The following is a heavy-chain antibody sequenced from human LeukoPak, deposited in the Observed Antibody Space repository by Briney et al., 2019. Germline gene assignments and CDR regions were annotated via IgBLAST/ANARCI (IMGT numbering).Heavy chain of an antibody. V-gene: IGHV3-64*01. CDR2: ISSNGGST. J-gene: IGHJ6*02. CDR3: ARDQSAPGLYYYCGMDV. Sequence: GGSLRLSCAPSGFTFSSYAMHWVRQAPGKGLEYVSAISSNGGSTYYANSVKGRFTISRDNSKNTLYLQMGSLRAEDMAVYYCARDQSAPGLYYYCGMDVWGQGTTVTVSS. CDR1: GFTFSSYA.